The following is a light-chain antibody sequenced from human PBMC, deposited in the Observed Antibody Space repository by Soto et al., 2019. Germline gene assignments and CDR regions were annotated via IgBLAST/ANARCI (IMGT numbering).Light chain of an antibody. Sequence: DIQMTQSPSSLSASVGDTVTITCRASRSISTYLNWYQQKPGKAPELLIFAASSLQTGVPSRFSGSGSGTDFTLTISSLQPDDFAIYYCQQSHNTSPVFGQGTKLEIK. CDR3: QQSHNTSPV. J-gene: IGKJ2*01. V-gene: IGKV1-39*01. CDR2: AAS. CDR1: RSISTY.